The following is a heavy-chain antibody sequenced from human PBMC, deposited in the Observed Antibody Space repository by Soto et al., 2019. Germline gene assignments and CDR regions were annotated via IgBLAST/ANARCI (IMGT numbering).Heavy chain of an antibody. J-gene: IGHJ6*02. CDR3: ARVWVGTTFAYYYGMDV. CDR2: ISAYNGNT. D-gene: IGHD1-1*01. Sequence: QVQLVQSGAEVKKPGASVKVSCKASGYTFTTYGINWVRQAPGQGLEWMGWISAYNGNTNYAQKLQGRVTMTTDTSTSTVYMELRSLRSDDTAVYYCARVWVGTTFAYYYGMDVWGQGTTVTVSS. V-gene: IGHV1-18*01. CDR1: GYTFTTYG.